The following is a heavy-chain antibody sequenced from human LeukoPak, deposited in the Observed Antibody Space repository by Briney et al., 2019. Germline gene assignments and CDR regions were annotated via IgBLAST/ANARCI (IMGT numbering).Heavy chain of an antibody. Sequence: GGSLRLSCAASGFTFSSYAMSWVRQAPGKGLEWVSGIRGSSDGTYYADSVKGRFTISRDSSKNTLYLQMNSLRAEDTAVYHCAKDYRGSDPMFDYWGQGTLVTVSS. V-gene: IGHV3-23*01. D-gene: IGHD3-10*01. CDR3: AKDYRGSDPMFDY. CDR2: IRGSSDGT. J-gene: IGHJ4*02. CDR1: GFTFSSYA.